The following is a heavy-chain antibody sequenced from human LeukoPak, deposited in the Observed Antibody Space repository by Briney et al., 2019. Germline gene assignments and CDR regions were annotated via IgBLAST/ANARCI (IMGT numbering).Heavy chain of an antibody. V-gene: IGHV1-2*04. CDR3: ARAREVATMDFDY. CDR1: GYTFTGYY. D-gene: IGHD5-12*01. J-gene: IGHJ4*02. Sequence: GASVKVSCKASGYTFTGYYMHWVRQAPGQGLEWMGWINPNSGGTNYAQKFQGWVTMTRDTSISTAYMELSRLRSDDTAVYYCARAREVATMDFDYWGQGTLVTVSS. CDR2: INPNSGGT.